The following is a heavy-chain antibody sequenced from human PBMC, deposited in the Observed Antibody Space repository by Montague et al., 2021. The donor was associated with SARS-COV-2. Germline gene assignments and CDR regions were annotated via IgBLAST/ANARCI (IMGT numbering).Heavy chain of an antibody. J-gene: IGHJ4*02. D-gene: IGHD2-21*01. CDR1: GGSISSGSYY. Sequence: TLSLTCTVSGGSISSGSYYWSWIRQHPGKGLEWIGYIYYSGSSYYNPSLKSRVTISVDTSKNQFSLRLSSVTAADTAVYYCARARPSLIVVVNELDYWGQGTLVTVSS. V-gene: IGHV4-31*03. CDR3: ARARPSLIVVVNELDY. CDR2: IYYSGSS.